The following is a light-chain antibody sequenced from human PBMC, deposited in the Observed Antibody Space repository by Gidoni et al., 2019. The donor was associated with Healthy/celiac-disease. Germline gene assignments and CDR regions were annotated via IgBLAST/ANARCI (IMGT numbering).Light chain of an antibody. CDR1: SSDVGGYNY. CDR2: DVS. CDR3: CSYAGSYTHVV. V-gene: IGLV2-11*01. Sequence: QSPLTQPRSVSGSPGPSVTISCTGTSSDVGGYNYVSWYQQHPGKAPKLMIYDVSKRPSGVPDRFSGSKSGNTASLTISGLQAEDEADYYCCSYAGSYTHVVFGGGTKLTVL. J-gene: IGLJ2*01.